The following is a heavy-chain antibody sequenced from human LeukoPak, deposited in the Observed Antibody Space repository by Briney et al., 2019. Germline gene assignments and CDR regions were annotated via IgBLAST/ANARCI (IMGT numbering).Heavy chain of an antibody. D-gene: IGHD3-10*01. Sequence: SVKVSCKASGGTFSSYAISWVRQAPGQGLEWMGRIIPILGIANYAQKFQGRVTITADKSTSTAYMEVSSLRSEDTAGYYCARAPYGSGTRPLVYFDPWGQGTLVTVSS. CDR1: GGTFSSYA. CDR2: IIPILGIA. CDR3: ARAPYGSGTRPLVYFDP. V-gene: IGHV1-69*04. J-gene: IGHJ5*02.